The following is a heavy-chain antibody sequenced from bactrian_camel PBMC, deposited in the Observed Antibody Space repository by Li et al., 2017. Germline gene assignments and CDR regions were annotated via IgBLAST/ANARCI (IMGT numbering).Heavy chain of an antibody. CDR1: GFTFSNYY. CDR3: AAPDCSNGDGFGY. V-gene: IGHV3S5*01. Sequence: HVQLVESGGASVQAGGSLRLSCAASGFTFSNYYLSWVRQAPGKGLEWVSGIFDDGRYTYYADSVKGRFTISRDNAKNTLYLQMNSLKTDDTGIYYCAAPDCSNGDGFGYWGQGTQVTVS. D-gene: IGHD6*01. J-gene: IGHJ6*01. CDR2: IFDDGRYT.